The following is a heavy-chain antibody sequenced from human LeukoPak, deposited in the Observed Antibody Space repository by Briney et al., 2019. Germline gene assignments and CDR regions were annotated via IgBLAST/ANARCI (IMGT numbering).Heavy chain of an antibody. J-gene: IGHJ6*02. V-gene: IGHV3-30*18. Sequence: GRSLRLSCAASGFTFSSYGMHWVRQAPGKGLEWEAVISYDGSNKYYADSVKGRFTISRDNSKNTLYLQMNSLRAEDTAVYYCAKSSYSGSFYYYYYYGMDVWGQGTTVTVSS. D-gene: IGHD1-26*01. CDR3: AKSSYSGSFYYYYYYGMDV. CDR2: ISYDGSNK. CDR1: GFTFSSYG.